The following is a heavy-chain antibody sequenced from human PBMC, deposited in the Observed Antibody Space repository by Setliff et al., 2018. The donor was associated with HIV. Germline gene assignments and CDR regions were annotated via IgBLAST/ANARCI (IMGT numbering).Heavy chain of an antibody. D-gene: IGHD5-12*01. V-gene: IGHV1-24*01. CDR3: ATRIRDGHRGYGYFDF. Sequence: ASVKVSCKVSGYTVTELSINGVRQAPGKGPEWMGGFDPEDNKIVYAQKFQGRVTTTEDTSTDTAYMELSSLRPEDTAVYYCATRIRDGHRGYGYFDFWGHGTLVTVSS. J-gene: IGHJ4*01. CDR2: FDPEDNKI. CDR1: GYTVTELS.